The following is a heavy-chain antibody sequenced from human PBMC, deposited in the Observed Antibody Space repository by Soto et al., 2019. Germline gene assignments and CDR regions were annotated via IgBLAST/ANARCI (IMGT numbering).Heavy chain of an antibody. CDR3: QRIHSSSSSDMDV. V-gene: IGHV6-1*01. Sequence: SQPVSRTYAISGASVSSTIAACNCIRQSPSIGLEWLGRTYYRSNWYYGYAVSVKSRITINPDTSKDEFSLQLNSVTPEDTALYYCQRIHSSSSSDMDVCGRRTTVTVCS. J-gene: IGHJ6*02. CDR2: TYYRSNWYY. CDR1: GASVSSTIAA. D-gene: IGHD6-6*01.